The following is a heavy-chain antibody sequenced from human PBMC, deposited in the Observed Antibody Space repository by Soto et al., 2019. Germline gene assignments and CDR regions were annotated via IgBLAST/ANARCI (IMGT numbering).Heavy chain of an antibody. Sequence: PCGSLIFACVSSEFTLSSYWRSWVPQAPGEGLEWVANIKQDGSQKNYFDSVKGRFTTSRDNAKNSLYLQIGSLRVEDTAIYYCVRGTPTPGLDIWGHGTPVTVSS. CDR3: VRGTPTPGLDI. J-gene: IGHJ4*01. D-gene: IGHD1-1*01. CDR2: IKQDGSQK. V-gene: IGHV3-7*03. CDR1: EFTLSSYW.